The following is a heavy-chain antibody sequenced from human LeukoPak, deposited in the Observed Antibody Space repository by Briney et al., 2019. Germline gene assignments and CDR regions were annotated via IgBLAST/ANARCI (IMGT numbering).Heavy chain of an antibody. D-gene: IGHD6-19*01. CDR3: ARGGYSSGWAVWFDY. CDR2: TYNRSKWYN. CDR1: GDSVFSNSAA. J-gene: IGHJ4*02. V-gene: IGHV6-1*01. Sequence: SQTLSLTCAISGDSVFSNSAAWNWIRQSPSRGLEWLGRTYNRSKWYNDYAVSVKSRITINPDTSKNQFSLQLNSVTPEDTAVYYCARGGYSSGWAVWFDYWGQGTLVTVSS.